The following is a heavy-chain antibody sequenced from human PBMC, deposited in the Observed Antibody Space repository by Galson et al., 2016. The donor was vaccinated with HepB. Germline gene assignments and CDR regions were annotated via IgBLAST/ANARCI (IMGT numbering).Heavy chain of an antibody. CDR3: ARNLNVITSGGVIVTNALDI. CDR1: GFSFNTYT. CDR2: ISSRSKHM. D-gene: IGHD3-16*02. V-gene: IGHV3-21*01. J-gene: IGHJ3*02. Sequence: SLRLSCAASGFSFNTYTMNWVRQAPGKGLEWVSSISSRSKHMYYADSLKGRFTISRDNTKNSLFLLMNSLRAEDTAVYYCARNLNVITSGGVIVTNALDIGGQGTMVTVSS.